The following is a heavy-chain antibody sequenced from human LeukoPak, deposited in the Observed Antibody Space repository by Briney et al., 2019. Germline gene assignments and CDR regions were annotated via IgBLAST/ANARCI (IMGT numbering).Heavy chain of an antibody. CDR3: ARVVVVTSTHWYFDL. D-gene: IGHD2-21*02. CDR2: IHPGDSDT. V-gene: IGHV5-51*01. Sequence: GASLQISSEASGYIFPNYWIGWVRRVPGKGLDWMGLIHPGDSDTRYSPSFQGQVTISVDKSITIAYLQWSSLRASDTAIYFCARVVVVTSTHWYFDLWGHGSLVTVFS. CDR1: GYIFPNYW. J-gene: IGHJ2*01.